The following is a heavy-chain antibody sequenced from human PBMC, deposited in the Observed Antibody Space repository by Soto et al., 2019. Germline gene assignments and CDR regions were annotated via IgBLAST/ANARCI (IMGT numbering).Heavy chain of an antibody. CDR2: IYYSGST. D-gene: IGHD3-22*01. Sequence: KSSETLSLTCTVSGGSISSGDYYWSWIRQPPGKGLEGSGYIYYSGSTYYNPSLKSRVTISVDTSKNQFSLKLSSVTAADTAVYYCACEGADSSGYYLNWFDPWGQGTMVTVYS. V-gene: IGHV4-30-4*01. J-gene: IGHJ5*02. CDR1: GGSISSGDYY. CDR3: ACEGADSSGYYLNWFDP.